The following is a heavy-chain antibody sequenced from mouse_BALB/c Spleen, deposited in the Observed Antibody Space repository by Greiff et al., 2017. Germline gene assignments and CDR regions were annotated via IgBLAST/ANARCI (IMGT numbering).Heavy chain of an antibody. V-gene: IGHV2-6-7*01. CDR3: ACITTVSAY. CDR2: IWGDGST. Sequence: VQGVESGPGLVAPSQSLSITCTVSGFSLTGYGVNWVRQPPGKGLEWLGMIWGDGSTDYNSALKSRLSISKDNSKSQVFLKMNILQTDDTARYYFACITTVSAYWGQGTLVTVSA. D-gene: IGHD1-1*01. CDR1: GFSLTGYG. J-gene: IGHJ3*01.